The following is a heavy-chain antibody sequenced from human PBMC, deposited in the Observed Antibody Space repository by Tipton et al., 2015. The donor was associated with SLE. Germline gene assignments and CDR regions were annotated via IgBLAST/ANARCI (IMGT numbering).Heavy chain of an antibody. D-gene: IGHD3-3*01. Sequence: QSGAEVKKPGASVKVSCKASGYTFTGYYMHWVRQAPGQGLEWMGRINPHSGGTNYAQKFQGRVTMTRDTSISTAYMELSRLRSDDTAVYYCARALDFWSGLFDYWGQGTLVTVSS. V-gene: IGHV1-2*06. CDR3: ARALDFWSGLFDY. CDR1: GYTFTGYY. J-gene: IGHJ4*02. CDR2: INPHSGGT.